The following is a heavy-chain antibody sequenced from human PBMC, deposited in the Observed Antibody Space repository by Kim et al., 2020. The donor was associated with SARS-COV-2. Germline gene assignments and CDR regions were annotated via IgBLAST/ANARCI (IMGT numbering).Heavy chain of an antibody. CDR3: AAYDILTGYYQKDFDY. CDR1: GYTFTSYA. V-gene: IGHV1-3*01. CDR2: INAGNGNT. Sequence: ASVKVSCKASGYTFTSYAMHWVSQAPGQRLEWMGWINAGNGNTKYSQKFQGRVTITRDTSASTAYMELSSLRSEDTAVYYCAAYDILTGYYQKDFDYWGQGTLVTVSS. D-gene: IGHD3-9*01. J-gene: IGHJ4*02.